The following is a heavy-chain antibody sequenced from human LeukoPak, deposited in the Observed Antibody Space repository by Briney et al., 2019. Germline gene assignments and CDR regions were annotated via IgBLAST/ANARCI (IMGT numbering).Heavy chain of an antibody. D-gene: IGHD6-13*01. CDR2: IYSGGST. J-gene: IGHJ4*02. V-gene: IGHV3-66*01. CDR1: GLTVSSNY. Sequence: GGSLRLSCAASGLTVSSNYMSWVRQAPGKGLEWVSVIYSGGSTYYADSVKGRFTISRDNSKNTLYLQMNSLRAEDTAVYYCARGPYSSRDGYYFDYWGQGTLVTVSS. CDR3: ARGPYSSRDGYYFDY.